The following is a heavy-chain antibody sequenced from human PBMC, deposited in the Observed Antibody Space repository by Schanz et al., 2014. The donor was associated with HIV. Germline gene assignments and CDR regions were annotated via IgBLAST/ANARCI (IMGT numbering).Heavy chain of an antibody. D-gene: IGHD5-12*01. CDR2: ISGGST. CDR1: GFTFSNYA. V-gene: IGHV3-23*01. J-gene: IGHJ4*02. CDR3: ARAKWPQRNRHFDF. Sequence: EVQLLESGGGLVQPGGSLRLSCAASGFTFSNYAMTWVRQAPGKGLEWVSAISGGSTYYADSVKGRFTISRDNSKNTLYLHMNSLRAEDTAAYYCARAKWPQRNRHFDFWGQGNLVTVS.